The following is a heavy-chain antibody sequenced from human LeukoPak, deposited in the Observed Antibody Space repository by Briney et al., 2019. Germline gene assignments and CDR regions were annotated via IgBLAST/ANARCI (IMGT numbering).Heavy chain of an antibody. CDR1: GFTFTGYY. CDR2: INPHSGGT. CDR3: VRKGNELLSKNFDY. Sequence: SVTVSCKASGFTFTGYYIHWVRQAPGQGLEWMGYINPHSGGTNSPQKFQGRVTMTTDTSISAAYMELSSLISDDTAMYYCVRKGNELLSKNFDYWGQGTLVTVSS. D-gene: IGHD2-21*02. V-gene: IGHV1-2*02. J-gene: IGHJ4*02.